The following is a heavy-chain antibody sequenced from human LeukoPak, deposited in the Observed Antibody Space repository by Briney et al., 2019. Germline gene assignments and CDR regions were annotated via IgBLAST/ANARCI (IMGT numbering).Heavy chain of an antibody. CDR2: IKQDGSEK. CDR3: SVKPASVAFDL. J-gene: IGHJ3*01. V-gene: IGHV3-7*01. Sequence: GGSLRLSCAASGFTFSNYWMTWVRQAPGKGLEWVANIKQDGSEKYYVDSVKGRFPISRDNARNSLYLQMNSLRAEDTAVYYCSVKPASVAFDLWGQGTMVTVSS. D-gene: IGHD2-2*01. CDR1: GFTFSNYW.